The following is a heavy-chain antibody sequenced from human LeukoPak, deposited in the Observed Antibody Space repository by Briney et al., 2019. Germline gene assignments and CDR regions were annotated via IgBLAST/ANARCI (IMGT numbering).Heavy chain of an antibody. D-gene: IGHD5-12*01. J-gene: IGHJ5*02. Sequence: ASVKVSCKPSQHTFTSYAIRWVRQAPGHRLEWMGWISPYNGNTNYAEKFEGRVTMTTDTSTSTAQTELRSMISDDTAVYYCARNSGYDSNWFDPWGQGTLVTVSS. CDR1: QHTFTSYA. CDR2: ISPYNGNT. V-gene: IGHV1-18*01. CDR3: ARNSGYDSNWFDP.